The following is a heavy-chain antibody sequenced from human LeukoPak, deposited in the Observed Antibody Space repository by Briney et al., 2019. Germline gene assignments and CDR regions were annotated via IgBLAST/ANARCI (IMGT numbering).Heavy chain of an antibody. V-gene: IGHV4-4*07. CDR2: IYTSGST. D-gene: IGHD2-2*01. J-gene: IGHJ4*02. CDR3: ARLICSSTSCRIGYFDY. Sequence: SETLSLTCTVSGGSISSYYWSWIRQPAGKGLEWIGRIYTSGSTNYNPSLKSRVTMSVDTSKNQFSLKLSSVTAADTAVYYCARLICSSTSCRIGYFDYWGQGTLVTVSS. CDR1: GGSISSYY.